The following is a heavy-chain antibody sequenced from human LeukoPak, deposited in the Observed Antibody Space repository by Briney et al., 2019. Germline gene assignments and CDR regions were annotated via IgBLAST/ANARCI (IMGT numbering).Heavy chain of an antibody. Sequence: SETLSLTCTASGGSISSYYWSWIRQPPGKGLEWIGYTYYSGSTNYNPSLKSRVTISVDTSKNQFSLKLSSVTAADTAVYYCAVSLGGGANFDYWGQGTLVTVSS. D-gene: IGHD1-26*01. V-gene: IGHV4-59*01. J-gene: IGHJ4*02. CDR1: GGSISSYY. CDR2: TYYSGST. CDR3: AVSLGGGANFDY.